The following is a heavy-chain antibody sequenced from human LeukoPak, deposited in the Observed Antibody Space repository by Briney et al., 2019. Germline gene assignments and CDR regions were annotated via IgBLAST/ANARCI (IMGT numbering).Heavy chain of an antibody. CDR2: IYYSGST. J-gene: IGHJ6*01. D-gene: IGHD2-15*01. CDR3: ARVEVGAANRQWYGMDV. V-gene: IGHV4-39*07. CDR1: GGSTSSSSYY. Sequence: PSETLSLTCTVSGGSTSSSSYYWGWIRQPPGKGLEWIGSIYYSGSTYYNPSLKSRVTISVDTSKNQFSLKLSSVTAADTAVYYCARVEVGAANRQWYGMDVWGQGTTVTVSS.